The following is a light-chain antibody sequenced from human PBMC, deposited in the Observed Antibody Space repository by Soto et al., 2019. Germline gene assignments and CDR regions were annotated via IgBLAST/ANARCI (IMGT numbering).Light chain of an antibody. J-gene: IGLJ1*01. CDR3: ISYTGSSPSYG. CDR2: EVS. CDR1: SSDVGSYDH. Sequence: QSALTQPASVSGSPGQSITISCSGTSSDVGSYDHVAWYQQFPGKTPKLMIYEVSNRPSGVSSRFSGSKSGNTASLTISGLQDEDEADYYCISYTGSSPSYGFGSGTKLTVL. V-gene: IGLV2-14*01.